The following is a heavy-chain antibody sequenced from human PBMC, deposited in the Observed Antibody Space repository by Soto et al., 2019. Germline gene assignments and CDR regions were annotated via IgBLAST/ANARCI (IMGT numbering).Heavy chain of an antibody. D-gene: IGHD3-22*01. J-gene: IGHJ4*02. CDR1: GFTFSSYD. Sequence: EVQLVESGGGLVQPGGSLRLSCAASGFTFSSYDMHWVRQATGKGLEWVSAIGTAGDTYYPGSVKGRFTISRENAKNSFYLQMNSLRADDTAVYYCARGRHNYYDSSGYYYSFDYWGQGTLVTVSS. CDR2: IGTAGDT. V-gene: IGHV3-13*01. CDR3: ARGRHNYYDSSGYYYSFDY.